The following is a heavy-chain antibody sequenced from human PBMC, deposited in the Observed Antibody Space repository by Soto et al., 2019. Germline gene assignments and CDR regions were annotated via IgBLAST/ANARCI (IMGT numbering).Heavy chain of an antibody. V-gene: IGHV1-2*04. CDR1: GYTFTGYY. CDR3: AIMGGALGYCSGGSCYSGDAFDI. D-gene: IGHD2-15*01. CDR2: INPNSGGT. J-gene: IGHJ3*02. Sequence: ASVKVSCKASGYTFTGYYMHWVRQAPGQGLEWMGWINPNSGGTNYAQKFQGWVTMTRDTSISTAYMELSRLRSDDTAVYYCAIMGGALGYCSGGSCYSGDAFDIWGQGTMVTVSS.